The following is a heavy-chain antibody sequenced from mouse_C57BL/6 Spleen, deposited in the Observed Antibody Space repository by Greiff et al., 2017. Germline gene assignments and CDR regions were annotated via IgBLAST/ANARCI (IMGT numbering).Heavy chain of an antibody. Sequence: VQRVESGAELVKPGASVKMSCKASGYTFTTYPIEWMKQNHGKSLEWIGNFHPYNDDTKYNEKFKGKATLTVEKSSSTVYLELSRLTSDDSAVYYCARGRVYDPYFDYWGQGTTLTVSS. CDR3: ARGRVYDPYFDY. CDR1: GYTFTTYP. D-gene: IGHD2-3*01. J-gene: IGHJ2*01. CDR2: FHPYNDDT. V-gene: IGHV1-47*01.